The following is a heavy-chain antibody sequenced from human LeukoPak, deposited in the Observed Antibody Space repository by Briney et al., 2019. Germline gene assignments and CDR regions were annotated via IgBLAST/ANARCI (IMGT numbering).Heavy chain of an antibody. CDR2: INAGNVNT. V-gene: IGHV1-3*01. D-gene: IGHD6-19*01. CDR3: ARDLFSVAGDY. Sequence: WMGWINAGNVNTKYSQKFQGRVTITRDTSASTAYMELSSLRSEDTAVYYCARDLFSVAGDYWGQGTLVTVSS. J-gene: IGHJ4*02.